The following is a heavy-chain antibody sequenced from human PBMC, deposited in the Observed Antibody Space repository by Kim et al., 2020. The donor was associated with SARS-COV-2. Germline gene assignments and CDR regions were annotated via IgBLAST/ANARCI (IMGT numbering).Heavy chain of an antibody. D-gene: IGHD3-3*01. V-gene: IGHV3-48*03. CDR1: GFPFSNYE. J-gene: IGHJ3*01. Sequence: GGSLRLSCVASGFPFSNYEMSWVRQAPGKGLEWISYISSGGSSFDYADSVKGRFTISRDNAENSLHLQMDSLRVEDTAIYYCARDEGRIVLDPDVFDVWGPGTMVTVSS. CDR3: ARDEGRIVLDPDVFDV. CDR2: ISSGGSSF.